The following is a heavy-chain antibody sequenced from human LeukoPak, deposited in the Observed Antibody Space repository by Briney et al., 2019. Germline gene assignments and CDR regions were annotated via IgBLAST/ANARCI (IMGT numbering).Heavy chain of an antibody. V-gene: IGHV1-46*03. J-gene: IGHJ5*02. CDR3: ARDNSSGYFRMNWSDP. Sequence: ASVKVSCKASGYTFTSYYMHWVRQAPGQGLEWMGIINPSGGSTSYAQKFQGRVTMTRDTSTSTVYMELSSLRSEDTAVYYCARDNSSGYFRMNWSDPWGQGTLVTVSS. CDR2: INPSGGST. D-gene: IGHD3-22*01. CDR1: GYTFTSYY.